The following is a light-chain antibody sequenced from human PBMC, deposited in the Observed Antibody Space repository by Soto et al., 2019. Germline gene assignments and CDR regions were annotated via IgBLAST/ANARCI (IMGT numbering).Light chain of an antibody. Sequence: VLTQPPSVSGAPGQRVTISCTGSSSNIGAGYDVHWYQQLPDTAPKLLIYGDNNRPSGVPDRFSDSKSGTSASLAVTGLQAEDEADYYCQSYNRSLSGYVFGTGTKVTAL. CDR1: SSNIGAGYD. V-gene: IGLV1-40*01. CDR2: GDN. CDR3: QSYNRSLSGYV. J-gene: IGLJ1*01.